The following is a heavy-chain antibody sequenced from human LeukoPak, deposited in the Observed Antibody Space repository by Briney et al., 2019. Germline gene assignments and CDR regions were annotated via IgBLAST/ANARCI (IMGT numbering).Heavy chain of an antibody. CDR3: ARDFDYSNYVFWFDP. CDR1: GYTFTGYY. Sequence: ASVKVSCKASGYTFTGYYMHWVRQAPGQGLEWMGWINPNSGGTNYAQKFQGRVTMTRDTSISTACMELSRLRSDDTAVYYCARDFDYSNYVFWFDPWGQGTLVTVSS. V-gene: IGHV1-2*02. J-gene: IGHJ5*02. CDR2: INPNSGGT. D-gene: IGHD4-11*01.